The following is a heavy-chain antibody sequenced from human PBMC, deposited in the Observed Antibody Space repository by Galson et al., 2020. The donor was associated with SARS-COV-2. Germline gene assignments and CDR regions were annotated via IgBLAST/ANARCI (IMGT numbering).Heavy chain of an antibody. CDR3: ARSGYATSGLPPSFTYSGMDV. D-gene: IGHD3-10*01. CDR1: GGSIGSYY. CDR2: VHISGNT. Sequence: SETLSLTCTVSGGSIGSYYWSWLRQPAGRGLEWIGRVHISGNTDYNPSLKSRVTMSLETSKNQFSLKLRSVSAADTAIYYCARSGYATSGLPPSFTYSGMDVWGQGTTVTVSS. V-gene: IGHV4-4*07. J-gene: IGHJ6*02.